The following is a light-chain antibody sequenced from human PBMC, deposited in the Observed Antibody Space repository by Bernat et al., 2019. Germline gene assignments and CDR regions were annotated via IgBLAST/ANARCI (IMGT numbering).Light chain of an antibody. CDR1: NIGSKS. Sequence: SYVLTQPPSVSVAPGKTARISCGGNNIGSKSVHWYQQKPGQAPILIYYDSDRPSGIPERFSASNSGNTATLTINGVEARDEADFYCHVWDSRSDHSVFGTGTKVTVL. V-gene: IGLV3-21*04. CDR2: YDS. J-gene: IGLJ1*01. CDR3: HVWDSRSDHSV.